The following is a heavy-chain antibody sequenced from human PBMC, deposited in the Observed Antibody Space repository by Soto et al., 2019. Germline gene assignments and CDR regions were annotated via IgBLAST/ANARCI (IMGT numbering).Heavy chain of an antibody. D-gene: IGHD3-10*01. V-gene: IGHV3-30-3*01. Sequence: QVHLVESGGGVVQPGRSLRVSCTASEFSFNNYAVHWVRQAPGEGLEWVALISSDGNNKYYPDSVKGRFTISRDHSNHTVYLPMHSLRLDDTAVYYCATWTLPLSWSWLQSAAGKFDYWGQGTLVTVSS. CDR1: EFSFNNYA. J-gene: IGHJ4*02. CDR2: ISSDGNNK. CDR3: ATWTLPLSWSWLQSAAGKFDY.